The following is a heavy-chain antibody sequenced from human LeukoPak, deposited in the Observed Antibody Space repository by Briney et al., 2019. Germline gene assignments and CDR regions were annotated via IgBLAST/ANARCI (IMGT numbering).Heavy chain of an antibody. J-gene: IGHJ6*02. Sequence: PGGSLRLSCVASGFTFSDYWMHWVRQVPGKGLVWVSRINSDGGTSNYADSVKGRFTISRDNAKHTVYLQMNSLRGEDAAVYYCTRVDIRGYRSFYHYYGMDVWGQGTLVTVSS. CDR3: TRVDIRGYRSFYHYYGMDV. CDR2: INSDGGTS. V-gene: IGHV3-74*01. CDR1: GFTFSDYW. D-gene: IGHD3-22*01.